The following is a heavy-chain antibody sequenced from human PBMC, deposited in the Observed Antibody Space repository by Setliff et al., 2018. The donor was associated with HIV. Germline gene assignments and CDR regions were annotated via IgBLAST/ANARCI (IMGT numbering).Heavy chain of an antibody. Sequence: SETLSLTCTVSGGSISSGSYYWSWIRQPAGKGLEWIGHIYTSGSTNYNPSLKSRVTISVDTSKNQLSLNLRSVTAADTAMYYCARKERGGAFDIWGLGTMVTVSS. CDR3: ARKERGGAFDI. CDR2: IYTSGST. V-gene: IGHV4-61*09. CDR1: GGSISSGSYY. J-gene: IGHJ3*02.